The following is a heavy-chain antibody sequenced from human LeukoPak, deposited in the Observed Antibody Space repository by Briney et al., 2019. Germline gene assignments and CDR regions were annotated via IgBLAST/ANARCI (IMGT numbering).Heavy chain of an antibody. CDR2: INSDGSST. D-gene: IGHD2-2*01. CDR1: GFTFSSYW. V-gene: IGHV3-74*01. CDR3: ARDWRYCSSTSCYDAGWFDP. J-gene: IGHJ5*02. Sequence: PGGSLRLSCAASGFTFSSYWMHWVRQAPGKGLVWVSRINSDGSSTNCADSVKGRFTISRDNAKNTLYLQMNSLRAEDTAVYYCARDWRYCSSTSCYDAGWFDPWGQGTLVTVSS.